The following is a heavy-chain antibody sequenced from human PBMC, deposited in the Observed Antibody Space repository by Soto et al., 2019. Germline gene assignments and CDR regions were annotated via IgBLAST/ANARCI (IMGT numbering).Heavy chain of an antibody. J-gene: IGHJ4*02. V-gene: IGHV2-5*02. Sequence: EXGPTLVNPTQTLALTCTFSGFSLSTSGVGVGWIRQPPGKALEWLALIYWDDDNRYSPSLQSSLTITKDTSKNQVVLTVTNIDPVDTATYYCAVLIEFSSSSFFDYWGQGTLVTVSS. CDR2: IYWDDDN. D-gene: IGHD6-6*01. CDR1: GFSLSTSGVG. CDR3: AVLIEFSSSSFFDY.